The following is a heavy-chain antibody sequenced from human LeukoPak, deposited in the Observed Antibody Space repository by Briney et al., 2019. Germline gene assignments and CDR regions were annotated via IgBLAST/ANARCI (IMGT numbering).Heavy chain of an antibody. V-gene: IGHV4-30-4*08. CDR2: IYYGGST. Sequence: KASETLSLTCTVSGGSISSGDYYWSWIRQPPGKALEWIGYIYYGGSTYYNPSLKSRVTISVDTSKNQFSLKLSSVTAADTAVYYCARSLRAFDYWGQGTLVTVSS. CDR3: ARSLRAFDY. D-gene: IGHD1-26*01. J-gene: IGHJ4*02. CDR1: GGSISSGDYY.